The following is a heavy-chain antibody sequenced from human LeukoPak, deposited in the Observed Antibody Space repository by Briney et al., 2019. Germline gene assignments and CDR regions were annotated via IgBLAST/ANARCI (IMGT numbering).Heavy chain of an antibody. CDR3: AREDTMMLYMDV. CDR2: ISSSSSYI. D-gene: IGHD3-22*01. CDR1: GFTFSSYS. V-gene: IGHV3-21*01. J-gene: IGHJ6*03. Sequence: GGSLRLSCAASGFTFSSYSMNWVRQAPGKGLEWVSSISSSSSYIYYADSVKGRFTISRDNAKNSLYLQMNSLRAEDTAVYYCAREDTMMLYMDVSGKGTTVTVSS.